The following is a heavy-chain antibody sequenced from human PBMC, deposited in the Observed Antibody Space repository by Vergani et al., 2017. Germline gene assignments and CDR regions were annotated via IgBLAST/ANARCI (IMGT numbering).Heavy chain of an antibody. J-gene: IGHJ1*01. CDR1: GFTFSSYG. CDR3: AQATTNPVYFQH. CDR2: ISYDGSNK. Sequence: QVQLVESGGGVVQPGRSLRLSCAASGFTFSSYGMHWVRQAPGKGLEWVAVISYDGSNKYYADSVKGRFTISRDNSKNTLYLQMNSLRAEDTAVYYCAQATTNPVYFQHWGQGTLVTVSS. V-gene: IGHV3-30*03. D-gene: IGHD4-11*01.